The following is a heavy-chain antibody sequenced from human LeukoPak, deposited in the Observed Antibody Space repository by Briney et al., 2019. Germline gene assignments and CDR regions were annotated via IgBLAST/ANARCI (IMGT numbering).Heavy chain of an antibody. CDR2: IYYSGST. V-gene: IGHV4-39*07. CDR3: ARQFLVGSTFHAFDL. Sequence: SETLSLTCTVSGGSISSSSYYWGWIRQPPGKGLEWIGSIYYSGSTYYNPSLKSRVTISVDTSKNQFSLKLSSVTAADTAVYFCARQFLVGSTFHAFDLWGQGTRVTVSP. D-gene: IGHD1-26*01. CDR1: GGSISSSSYY. J-gene: IGHJ3*01.